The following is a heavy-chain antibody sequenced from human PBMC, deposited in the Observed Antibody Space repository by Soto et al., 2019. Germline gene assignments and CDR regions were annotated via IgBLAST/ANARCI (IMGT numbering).Heavy chain of an antibody. V-gene: IGHV4-31*02. CDR2: IYYSGST. CDR3: ARALDSSGYYVYYYGMDV. J-gene: IGHJ6*02. D-gene: IGHD3-22*01. Sequence: SETLSLTWTVSGGSISGGGYYWSWISQHPGKGLEWIGYIYYSGSTYYNPSLKSRVTISVDTSKNQFSLKLSSVTAADTAVYYCARALDSSGYYVYYYGMDVWGQGTTVTVSS. CDR1: GGSISGGGYY.